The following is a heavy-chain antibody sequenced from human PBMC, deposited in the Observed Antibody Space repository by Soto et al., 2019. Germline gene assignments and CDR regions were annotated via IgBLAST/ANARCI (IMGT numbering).Heavy chain of an antibody. CDR2: INHSGST. CDR1: GGSFSGYY. J-gene: IGHJ1*01. D-gene: IGHD2-15*01. Sequence: ETLSLTCAVYGGSFSGYYWSWIRQPPGKGLEWIGEINHSGSTNYNPSLKSRVTISVDTSKNQFSLKLSSVTAADTAVYYCARGLMGCSGGSCYSTFQHWGQGTLVTVSS. V-gene: IGHV4-34*01. CDR3: ARGLMGCSGGSCYSTFQH.